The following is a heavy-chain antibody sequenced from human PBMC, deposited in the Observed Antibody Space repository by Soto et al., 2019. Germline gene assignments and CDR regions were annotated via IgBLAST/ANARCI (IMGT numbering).Heavy chain of an antibody. CDR3: ARSPRSSPYFDY. Sequence: GESLKISCQCSGYTFSYFWLAWVRQLPGKGLEYMGIIYPGDSETRYSPSFHGKVTISADMSIGTAYLQWSSLEASDSAFYFCARSPRSSPYFDYWGHGALVTVSS. CDR1: GYTFSYFW. V-gene: IGHV5-51*01. D-gene: IGHD6-13*01. J-gene: IGHJ4*01. CDR2: IYPGDSET.